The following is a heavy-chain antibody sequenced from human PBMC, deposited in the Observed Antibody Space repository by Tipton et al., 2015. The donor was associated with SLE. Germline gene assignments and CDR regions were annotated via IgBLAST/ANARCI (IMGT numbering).Heavy chain of an antibody. Sequence: SLRLSCAASGFTFSSYAMHWVRQAPGKGLEWVAVISYDGSNKYYADSVKGRFTISRDNSKNTLDLQMNTLRTEDTAVYYCAKDRITGTNGGYAFDIWGQGTMVTVSS. V-gene: IGHV3-30*04. CDR2: ISYDGSNK. D-gene: IGHD1-7*01. CDR1: GFTFSSYA. CDR3: AKDRITGTNGGYAFDI. J-gene: IGHJ3*02.